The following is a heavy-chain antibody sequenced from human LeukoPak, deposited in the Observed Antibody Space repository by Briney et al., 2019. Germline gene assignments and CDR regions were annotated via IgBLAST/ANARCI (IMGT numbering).Heavy chain of an antibody. Sequence: GGSLRLSCAASGFTFSSYSMNWVRQAPGKGLEWVSSISSSSSYIYYADSVKGRFTISRDNAKNSLYLQMNSLRAEDTAVYYCARVGGITIFGVVTNYYYYYGMDVWGQGTTVTVSS. CDR1: GFTFSSYS. CDR2: ISSSSSYI. J-gene: IGHJ6*02. CDR3: ARVGGITIFGVVTNYYYYYGMDV. V-gene: IGHV3-21*01. D-gene: IGHD3-3*01.